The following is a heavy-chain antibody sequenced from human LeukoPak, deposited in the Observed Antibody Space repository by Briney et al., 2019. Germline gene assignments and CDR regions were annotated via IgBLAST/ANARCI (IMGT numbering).Heavy chain of an antibody. CDR1: GASISSGGSY. J-gene: IGHJ6*02. Sequence: PSQTLSLTCTVSGASISSGGSYWPWIRQHPGKGLEWIGYISYSGSTYYNPSLKSRVTISVDTSKNQFSLKLSSMTAADTAVYYCARTASYGSGSYFGLVGYYGMDVWGQGTTVTVSS. CDR3: ARTASYGSGSYFGLVGYYGMDV. D-gene: IGHD3-10*01. CDR2: ISYSGST. V-gene: IGHV4-31*03.